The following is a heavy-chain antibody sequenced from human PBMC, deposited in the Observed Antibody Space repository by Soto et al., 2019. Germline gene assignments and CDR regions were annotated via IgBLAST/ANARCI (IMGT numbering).Heavy chain of an antibody. J-gene: IGHJ4*02. CDR1: GFTFSEYE. Sequence: GGSLRLSCAASGFTFSEYEMNWVRQAPGKGLEWVAYILSTGTTIYYADSVKGRFTISRDNAKNSLYLQMNSLRAEDTAVYYCARGMDIVATIGFDYWGLGTLVTVSS. V-gene: IGHV3-48*03. D-gene: IGHD5-12*01. CDR3: ARGMDIVATIGFDY. CDR2: ILSTGTTI.